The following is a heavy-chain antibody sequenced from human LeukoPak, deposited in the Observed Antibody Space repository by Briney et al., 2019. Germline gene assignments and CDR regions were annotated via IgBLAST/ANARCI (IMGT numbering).Heavy chain of an antibody. CDR3: TRGGAMRD. J-gene: IGHJ4*02. D-gene: IGHD1-26*01. CDR1: GFTVTRNY. V-gene: IGHV3-66*01. Sequence: PGGSLRLSCAASGFTVTRNYMNWVRQAPGKGLEWVSVIYGDGSTYYADSVKGRFTISRDNSKSTLYLQMNKLGAEDTAVYFCTRGGAMRDRGQGTLVTVSS. CDR2: IYGDGST.